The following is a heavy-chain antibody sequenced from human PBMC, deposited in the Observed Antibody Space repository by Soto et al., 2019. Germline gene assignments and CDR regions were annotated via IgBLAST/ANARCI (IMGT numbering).Heavy chain of an antibody. CDR1: GYTFTSYA. CDR2: ISTYNGNT. J-gene: IGHJ6*02. CDR3: ARGDRPYNYYGSGIYYNVLAVDYDGMDV. Sequence: ASVKVSCKASGYTFTSYAISWVRQAPGQGLEWMGWISTYNGNTNYAQKLQDRVTMTTDTSTSTAYMELSSLRSEDTAVYYCARGDRPYNYYGSGIYYNVLAVDYDGMDVWSQGTTVTVSS. V-gene: IGHV1-18*04. D-gene: IGHD3-10*01.